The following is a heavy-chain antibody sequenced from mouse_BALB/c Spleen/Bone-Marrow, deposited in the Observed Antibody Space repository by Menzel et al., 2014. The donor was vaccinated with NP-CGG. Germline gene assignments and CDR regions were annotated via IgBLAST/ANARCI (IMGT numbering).Heavy chain of an antibody. CDR1: GFNIKDTY. Sequence: VQLKQSGAELVKPGASVKLSCTASGFNIKDTYMHWVKQRPEQGXEWIGRIDPANGNTKYDPKFQGKATITADTSSNTAYLQLSSLTSEDTAVYYCAPYYYGSSLFAYWGQGTLVTVSA. CDR2: IDPANGNT. V-gene: IGHV14-3*02. J-gene: IGHJ3*01. D-gene: IGHD1-1*01. CDR3: APYYYGSSLFAY.